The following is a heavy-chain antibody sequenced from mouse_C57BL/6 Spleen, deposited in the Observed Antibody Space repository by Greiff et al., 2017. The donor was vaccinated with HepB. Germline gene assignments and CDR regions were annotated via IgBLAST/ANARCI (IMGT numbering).Heavy chain of an antibody. CDR2: ISSGGDYI. D-gene: IGHD3-2*02. V-gene: IGHV5-9-1*02. CDR1: GFTFSSYA. Sequence: EVKLMESGEGLVKPGGSLKLSCAASGFTFSSYAMSWVRQTPEKRLEWVAYISSGGDYIYYADTVKGRFTISRDNARNTLYLQMSSLKSEDTAMYYCTREDSSGYGYYFDYWGQGTTLTVSS. J-gene: IGHJ2*01. CDR3: TREDSSGYGYYFDY.